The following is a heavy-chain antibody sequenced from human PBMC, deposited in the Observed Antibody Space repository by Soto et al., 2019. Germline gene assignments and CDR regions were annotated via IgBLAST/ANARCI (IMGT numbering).Heavy chain of an antibody. CDR1: GFTVSSHA. D-gene: IGHD2-15*01. Sequence: EVQVLESGGGLVQPGGSLRLSCEGSGFTVSSHAMTWIRQAPGKGPEWVSTVTADGGTYYADSVKGRFAMYRDTSENTLYFQMNSLGADDTAAYYCAPHVSCSGGSCQYDAFAIRGQGTMVTVSS. CDR2: VTADGGT. J-gene: IGHJ3*02. V-gene: IGHV3-23*01. CDR3: APHVSCSGGSCQYDAFAI.